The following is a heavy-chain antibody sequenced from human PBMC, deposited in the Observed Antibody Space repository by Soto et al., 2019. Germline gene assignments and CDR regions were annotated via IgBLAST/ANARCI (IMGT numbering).Heavy chain of an antibody. CDR2: IYYSGST. CDR3: ARRYCSGGSCYGLFDY. CDR1: GGSISSYY. J-gene: IGHJ4*02. D-gene: IGHD2-15*01. Sequence: SETLSLTCTVSGGSISSYYWSWIRQPPGKGLEWIGYIYYSGSTNYNPSLKSRVTISVDTSKNQFSLKLSSVTAADTAVYYCARRYCSGGSCYGLFDYWGQGTLVTVSS. V-gene: IGHV4-59*08.